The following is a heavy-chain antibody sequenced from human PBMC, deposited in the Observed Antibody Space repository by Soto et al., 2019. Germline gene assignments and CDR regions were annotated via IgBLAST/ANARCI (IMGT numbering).Heavy chain of an antibody. CDR3: AKRADFGVVNPFSYYYYMDV. V-gene: IGHV3-23*01. Sequence: GGSLRLCCAASGFTFSSYAMSWVRQAPGKGLEWVSAISGSGGSTYYADSVKGRFTISRDNSKNTLYLQMNSLRAEDTAVYYCAKRADFGVVNPFSYYYYMDVWGKGTTVTVSS. D-gene: IGHD3-3*01. J-gene: IGHJ6*03. CDR1: GFTFSSYA. CDR2: ISGSGGST.